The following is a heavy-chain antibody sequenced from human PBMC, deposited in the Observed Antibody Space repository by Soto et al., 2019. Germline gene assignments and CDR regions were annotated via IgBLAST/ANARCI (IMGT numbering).Heavy chain of an antibody. D-gene: IGHD5-12*01. V-gene: IGHV1-8*01. Sequence: ASVKVSCKASGYTFTSYDINWVRQATGQGLEWMGWMNPNSGNTGYAQKFQGRVTMTRNTSISTAYMELSSLRSEDTAVYYCAMGVVATISPNRYYYYMDVWGKGTTVTVSS. CDR1: GYTFTSYD. CDR2: MNPNSGNT. CDR3: AMGVVATISPNRYYYYMDV. J-gene: IGHJ6*03.